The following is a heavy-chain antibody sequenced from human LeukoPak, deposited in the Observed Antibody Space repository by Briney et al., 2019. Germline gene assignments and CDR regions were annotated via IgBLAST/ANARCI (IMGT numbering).Heavy chain of an antibody. V-gene: IGHV1-69*05. CDR1: GGTFSSHA. CDR3: ARTIAAAGTFDP. J-gene: IGHJ5*02. D-gene: IGHD6-13*01. Sequence: ASVKVSCKASGGTFSSHAISWVRQAPGQGLEWMGGIIPIFGTANYAQKFQGRVTITTDESTSTAYMELSSLRSDDTAVYYCARTIAAAGTFDPWGQGTLVTVSS. CDR2: IIPIFGTA.